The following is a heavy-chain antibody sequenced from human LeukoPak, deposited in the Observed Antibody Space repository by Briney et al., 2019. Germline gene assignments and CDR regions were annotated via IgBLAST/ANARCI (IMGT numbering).Heavy chain of an antibody. CDR2: ISSNGGST. CDR3: ARDEVITFRLFDH. D-gene: IGHD1-14*01. V-gene: IGHV3-64*04. CDR1: GFTFSSYA. Sequence: RPGGSLRLSCSASGFTFSSYAMHWVRQAPGKGLEYVSAISSNGGSTYYADSVKGRFTISRDNSKNTLYLQMSSLRAEDTAVYYCARDEVITFRLFDHWGQGTLVTVSS. J-gene: IGHJ4*02.